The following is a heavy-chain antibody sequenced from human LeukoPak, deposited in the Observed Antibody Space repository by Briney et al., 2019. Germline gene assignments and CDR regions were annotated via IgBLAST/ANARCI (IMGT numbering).Heavy chain of an antibody. CDR3: ARGQDSSWFDY. Sequence: ASVKVSCKASGYTFTDNYMYWVRQAPGQGLEWMGWINPNSGDTHYAQNFQGRVTMTRDTSISTAYMELSRLTSDDTAIYYCARGQDSSWFDYWGQGTLVSVSS. CDR2: INPNSGDT. J-gene: IGHJ5*01. CDR1: GYTFTDNY. D-gene: IGHD6-13*01. V-gene: IGHV1-2*02.